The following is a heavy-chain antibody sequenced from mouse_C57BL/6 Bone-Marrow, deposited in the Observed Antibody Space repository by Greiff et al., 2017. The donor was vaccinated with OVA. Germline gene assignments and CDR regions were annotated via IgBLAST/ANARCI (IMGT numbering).Heavy chain of an antibody. V-gene: IGHV1-64*01. Sequence: HVQLQQPGAELVKPGASVKLSCKASGYTFTSYWMHWVKQRPGQGLEWIGMIHPNSGSTNYNEKFKSKATLTVDKSSSTAYMQLSSLTSEDSAVYYGARSIYYYGSSFAWFAYWGQGTLVTVSA. D-gene: IGHD1-1*01. CDR3: ARSIYYYGSSFAWFAY. CDR2: IHPNSGST. J-gene: IGHJ3*01. CDR1: GYTFTSYW.